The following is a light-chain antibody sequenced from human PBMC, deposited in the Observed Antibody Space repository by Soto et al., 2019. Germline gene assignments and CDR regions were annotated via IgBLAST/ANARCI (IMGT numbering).Light chain of an antibody. V-gene: IGKV3-15*01. Sequence: EIVMTQSPATLSVSPGERATLYCKASQRISSNLAWYQQKPGQPPRLLIYGASTRASGIPARFSGSGSGTEFTXTXSXXXXXXXXXYYCQQYNIWPPXTFGQGTKL. CDR2: GAS. CDR1: QRISSN. CDR3: QQYNIWPPXT. J-gene: IGKJ2*01.